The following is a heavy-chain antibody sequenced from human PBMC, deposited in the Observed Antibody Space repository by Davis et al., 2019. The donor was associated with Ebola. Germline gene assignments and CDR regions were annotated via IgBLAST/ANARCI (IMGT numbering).Heavy chain of an antibody. CDR1: GGSFSGYY. CDR3: ARLRGYCSSTSCYYYYDMDV. V-gene: IGHV4-34*01. CDR2: INHSGST. D-gene: IGHD2-2*01. Sequence: MLTETLSLTCAVYGGSFSGYYWSWIRQPPGKGLEWIGEINHSGSTNYNPSLKSRVTISVDTSKNQFSLKLSSVTAADTAVYYCARLRGYCSSTSCYYYYDMDVWGQGTTVTVSS. J-gene: IGHJ6*02.